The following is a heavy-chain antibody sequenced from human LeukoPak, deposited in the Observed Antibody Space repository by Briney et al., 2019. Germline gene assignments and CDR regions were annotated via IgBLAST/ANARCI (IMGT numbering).Heavy chain of an antibody. CDR1: GYTFTNYG. J-gene: IGHJ4*02. V-gene: IGHV1-18*04. Sequence: ASVTVSFNASGYTFTNYGISWVRQAPGQGLEWMGWISAYNGNTNFAQKLQGRVTLTTDTSTSTAYVELRSLRSDDTAVYYCARGFIAPGGPLSAVDYWGQGTLVTVSS. D-gene: IGHD6-13*01. CDR3: ARGFIAPGGPLSAVDY. CDR2: ISAYNGNT.